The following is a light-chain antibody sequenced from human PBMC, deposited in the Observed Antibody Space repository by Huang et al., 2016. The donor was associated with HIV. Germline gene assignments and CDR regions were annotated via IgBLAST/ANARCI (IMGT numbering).Light chain of an antibody. J-gene: IGKJ4*01. CDR2: DAA. V-gene: IGKV3-11*01. CDR3: QQRKNWIS. CDR1: QNVGNS. Sequence: ETVLTQSPATLSLSPGERATLSCRASQNVGNSLAWYQQRGGQAPRLLIYDAANRATGIPARFSGSGSGTDFTLTIRGLEPEDFTVYYCQQRKNWISFGGGTKVEMK.